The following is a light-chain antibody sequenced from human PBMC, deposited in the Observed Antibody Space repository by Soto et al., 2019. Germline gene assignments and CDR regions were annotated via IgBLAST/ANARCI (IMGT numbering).Light chain of an antibody. J-gene: IGLJ2*01. CDR3: CSYAGSGLGV. CDR2: EVS. V-gene: IGLV2-23*02. CDR1: SSDVGSYNL. Sequence: QSVLTQPASVAGSPGQSITISCTGASSDVGSYNLVSWCQQHPGKAPKLMIYEVSQRPSGVSNRFSGSKSGNTASLTISGLQAEDEADYYCCSYAGSGLGVFGGGTKLTVL.